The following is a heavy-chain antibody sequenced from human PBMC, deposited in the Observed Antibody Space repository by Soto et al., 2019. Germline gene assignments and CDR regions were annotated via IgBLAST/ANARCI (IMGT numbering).Heavy chain of an antibody. V-gene: IGHV3-7*01. D-gene: IGHD1-1*01. J-gene: IGHJ4*02. CDR3: ATDLNWENY. CDR1: GFSFSSKW. CDR2: IKPDGSET. Sequence: EVELVESGGXXVQPGGSXXLSCSASGFSFSSKWMTWVRQAPGKGLQWVANIKPDGSETYYLDSVKGRFTISRDNTKNSLYLQMNGLRAEEAALYFCATDLNWENYWGQGTLVTVSS.